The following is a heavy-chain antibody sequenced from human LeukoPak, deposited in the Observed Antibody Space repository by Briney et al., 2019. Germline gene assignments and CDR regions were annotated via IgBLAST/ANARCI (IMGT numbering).Heavy chain of an antibody. J-gene: IGHJ4*02. V-gene: IGHV1-18*01. CDR2: ISAYNGNT. CDR3: ARGILKYYYDSSGYSY. Sequence: ASVRVSCKASGYTFTSYGISWVRQAPGQGLEWVGWISAYNGNTNYAQKLQGRVTMTTDTSTSTAYMELRSLRSDDTAVYYCARGILKYYYDSSGYSYWGQGTLVTVSS. D-gene: IGHD3-22*01. CDR1: GYTFTSYG.